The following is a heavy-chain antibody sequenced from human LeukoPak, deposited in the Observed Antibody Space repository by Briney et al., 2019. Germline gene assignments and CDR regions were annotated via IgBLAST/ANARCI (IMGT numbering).Heavy chain of an antibody. CDR3: ARDIERERGGYYFDY. D-gene: IGHD3-16*01. V-gene: IGHV1-2*02. Sequence: ASVKVSCKASGYTFTGYYMHWVRQAPGQGLEWMGWINPNSGGTNYAQKFQGRVTMTRDTSISTAYMELSRLRSDDTAVYCCARDIERERGGYYFDYWGQGTLVTVSS. J-gene: IGHJ4*02. CDR1: GYTFTGYY. CDR2: INPNSGGT.